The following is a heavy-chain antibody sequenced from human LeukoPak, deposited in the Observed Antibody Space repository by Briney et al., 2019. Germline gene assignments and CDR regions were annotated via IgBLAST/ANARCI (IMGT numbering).Heavy chain of an antibody. Sequence: GGSLRLSCAASGFTFNDYAMIWVRQAPGKGLEWVSSISSSSSYIYYADSVKGRFTISRDNAKNSLYLQMNSLRAEDTAVYYCAKGSGSYLSWFDPWGQGTLVTVSS. CDR1: GFTFNDYA. D-gene: IGHD1-26*01. J-gene: IGHJ5*02. V-gene: IGHV3-21*01. CDR3: AKGSGSYLSWFDP. CDR2: ISSSSSYI.